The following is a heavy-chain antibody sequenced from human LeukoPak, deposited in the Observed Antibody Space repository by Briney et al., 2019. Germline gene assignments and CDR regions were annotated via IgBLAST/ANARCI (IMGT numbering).Heavy chain of an antibody. D-gene: IGHD3-10*01. V-gene: IGHV3-33*01. CDR2: IWNDGSNK. Sequence: PGTSLRLSCAASGFTFSTYGMHWVRQAPGKGLEWVAVIWNDGSNKYYADSVKGRFTISRDNSKNTLYLQMNSLRAEDTAVYSCARASGPFDYWGQGTLVTISS. J-gene: IGHJ4*02. CDR1: GFTFSTYG. CDR3: ARASGPFDY.